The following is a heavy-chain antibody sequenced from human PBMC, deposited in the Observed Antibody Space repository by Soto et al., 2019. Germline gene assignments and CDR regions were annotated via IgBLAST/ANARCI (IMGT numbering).Heavy chain of an antibody. Sequence: QAQLVQSGAEVKKPGSSVKVSCKDSGGLFSSYAISWVRQAPRQVLEWMGGIIPVFDTPYYAQTCQGRVTITADESTNTAYLELSSLRSDDTAMYYCAGGDSPYVWFNEFWGQGSRVTVSS. CDR3: AGGDSPYVWFNEF. J-gene: IGHJ4*02. V-gene: IGHV1-69*01. CDR1: GGLFSSYA. D-gene: IGHD3-16*01. CDR2: IIPVFDTP.